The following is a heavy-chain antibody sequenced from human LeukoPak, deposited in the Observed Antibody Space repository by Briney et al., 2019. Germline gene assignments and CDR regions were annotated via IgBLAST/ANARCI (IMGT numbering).Heavy chain of an antibody. Sequence: GASVKVSCKASGGTFSSYAISWVRQAPGQGLEWMGGIIPIFGTASYAQKFQGRVTITADESTSTAYMELSSLRSEDTAVYYCARDYGCSSTSCYTTNWFDPWGQGTLVTVSS. J-gene: IGHJ5*02. CDR2: IIPIFGTA. D-gene: IGHD2-2*02. V-gene: IGHV1-69*13. CDR1: GGTFSSYA. CDR3: ARDYGCSSTSCYTTNWFDP.